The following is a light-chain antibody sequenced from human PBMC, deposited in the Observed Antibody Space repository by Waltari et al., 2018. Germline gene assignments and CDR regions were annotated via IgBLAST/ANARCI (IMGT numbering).Light chain of an antibody. Sequence: EIVLTQSPGTLSLSPGERATLSCRASQSASSSYLAWYQQKPGQAPRVLIHGASNRATGIPDRFSGSGSGTDFTLTISRLETEEVAVYYCQQYGSSPWTFGQGTKVEIK. J-gene: IGKJ1*01. CDR1: QSASSSY. CDR2: GAS. V-gene: IGKV3-20*01. CDR3: QQYGSSPWT.